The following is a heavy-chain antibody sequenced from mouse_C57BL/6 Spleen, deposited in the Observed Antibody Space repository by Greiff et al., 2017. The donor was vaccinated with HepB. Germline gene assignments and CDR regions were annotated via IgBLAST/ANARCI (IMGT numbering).Heavy chain of an antibody. D-gene: IGHD2-3*01. V-gene: IGHV1-42*01. J-gene: IGHJ1*03. CDR2: INPSTGGT. CDR3: ARWSYDGYLSYWYFDV. Sequence: VQLQQSGPELVKPGASVKISCKASGYSFTGYYMNWVKQSPEKSLEWIGEINPSTGGTTYNQKFKAKATLTVDKSSSTAYMQLKSLTSEDSAVYYCARWSYDGYLSYWYFDVWGTGTTVTVSS. CDR1: GYSFTGYY.